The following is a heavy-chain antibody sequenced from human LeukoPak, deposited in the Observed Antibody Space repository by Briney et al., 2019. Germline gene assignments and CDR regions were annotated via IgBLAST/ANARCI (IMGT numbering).Heavy chain of an antibody. V-gene: IGHV4-4*02. CDR3: ARRDNWNLDAFDI. Sequence: SGTLSLTCAVSGGSLSSSTWWSWVRQPQGKGLEWIGEIYHSGSTNYNPSLKSRVTISVDKSKNQFSPKLSSVTAADTAVYYCARRDNWNLDAFDIWGQGTMVTVSS. CDR1: GGSLSSSTW. CDR2: IYHSGST. J-gene: IGHJ3*02. D-gene: IGHD1-1*01.